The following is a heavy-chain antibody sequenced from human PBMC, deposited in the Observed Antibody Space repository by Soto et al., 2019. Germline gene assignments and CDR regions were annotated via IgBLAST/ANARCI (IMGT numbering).Heavy chain of an antibody. J-gene: IGHJ4*02. V-gene: IGHV3-33*01. CDR1: GFTFSSYG. CDR3: ARERGDYYDSSGYAFDY. CDR2: IWYDGSNK. D-gene: IGHD3-22*01. Sequence: QVQLVESGGGVVQPGRSLRLSCAASGFTFSSYGMHWVRQAPGKGLEWVAVIWYDGSNKYYADSVKGRFTISRDNSKNTLYLQMNSLRAEDTAVYYCARERGDYYDSSGYAFDYWGQGTLVTVSS.